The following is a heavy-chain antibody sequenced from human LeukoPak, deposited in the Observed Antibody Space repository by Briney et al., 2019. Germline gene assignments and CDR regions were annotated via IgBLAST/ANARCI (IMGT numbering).Heavy chain of an antibody. Sequence: GSLRLSCSASGFTFSSYALSWVRPAPGKGLEWVSAISCSGGSTYYADSVRGRFTISRDNSKNTLYLQMNSLRAEDTAVYYCAKDLGRRMVRGVMSYWGQGTLVTVSS. D-gene: IGHD3-10*01. J-gene: IGHJ4*02. CDR2: ISCSGGST. V-gene: IGHV3-23*01. CDR3: AKDLGRRMVRGVMSY. CDR1: GFTFSSYA.